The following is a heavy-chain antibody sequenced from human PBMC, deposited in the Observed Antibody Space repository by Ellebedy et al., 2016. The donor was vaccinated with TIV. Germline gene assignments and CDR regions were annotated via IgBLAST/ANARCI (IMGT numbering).Heavy chain of an antibody. D-gene: IGHD6-19*01. Sequence: ASVKVSXXASGYTFTGYYMHWVRQAPGQGLEWMGWINPNSGGTNYAQKFQGWVTMTRDTSISTAYMELSRLRSDDTAVYYCARAELIEGMDSSGSGLDYWGQGTLVTVSS. CDR1: GYTFTGYY. CDR3: ARAELIEGMDSSGSGLDY. J-gene: IGHJ4*02. V-gene: IGHV1-2*04. CDR2: INPNSGGT.